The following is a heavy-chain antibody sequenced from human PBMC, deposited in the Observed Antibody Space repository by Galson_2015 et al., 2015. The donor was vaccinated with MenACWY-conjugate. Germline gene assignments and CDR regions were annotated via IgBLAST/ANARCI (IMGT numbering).Heavy chain of an antibody. J-gene: IGHJ5*01. CDR3: AREESGTYSFAS. CDR2: TYYRSKWYT. V-gene: IGHV6-1*01. Sequence: CAISGDSVSSDSAAWNWIRQSPARGLEWLGRTYYRSKWYTDYAVSVKSRITINPDTSKNQFSLQLNSVTPEDTAVYYCAREESGTYSFASWGQGTLVTVSS. CDR1: GDSVSSDSAA. D-gene: IGHD1-26*01.